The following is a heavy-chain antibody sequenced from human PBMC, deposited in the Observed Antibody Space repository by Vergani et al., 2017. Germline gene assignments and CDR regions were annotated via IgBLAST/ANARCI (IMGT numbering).Heavy chain of an antibody. V-gene: IGHV3-7*01. Sequence: EVQLVESGGGLVQPGGSLRLSCAASGFTFSSYWMSWVRQAPGKGLEWVANIKQDGSEKYYVDSVKGRFTISRDNAKNSLYLQMNSLRAEDTAVYYCARDLTPGGFYYYMDVWGKGTTVTVSS. CDR3: ARDLTPGGFYYYMDV. J-gene: IGHJ6*03. CDR2: IKQDGSEK. D-gene: IGHD3-10*01. CDR1: GFTFSSYW.